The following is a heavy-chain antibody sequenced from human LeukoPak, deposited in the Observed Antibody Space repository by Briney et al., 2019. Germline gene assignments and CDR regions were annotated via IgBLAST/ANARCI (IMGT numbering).Heavy chain of an antibody. Sequence: GASVKVSCKASGGTFSSYAISWVRQAPGQGLEWMGWINPNSGGTNYAQKFQGRVTMTRDTSISTAYMELSRLRSDDTAVYYCARFYYGYCSGGSCYPNYGMDVWGQGTTVTVSS. CDR3: ARFYYGYCSGGSCYPNYGMDV. CDR1: GGTFSSYA. D-gene: IGHD2-15*01. CDR2: INPNSGGT. J-gene: IGHJ6*02. V-gene: IGHV1-2*02.